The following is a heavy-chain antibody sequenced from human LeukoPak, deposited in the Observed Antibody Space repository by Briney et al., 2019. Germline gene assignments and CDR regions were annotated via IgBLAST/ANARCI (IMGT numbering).Heavy chain of an antibody. J-gene: IGHJ4*02. Sequence: GGSLRLSCAASGFTFSTYEMSWVRQAPGKGLEWVAYIREDGGHTNYVDSVKGRFTISRDNAKNSLYLQMNSLRAEDTAVYYCARASRITNCYDYWGQGTLVTVSS. D-gene: IGHD2-2*01. V-gene: IGHV3-7*01. CDR1: GFTFSTYE. CDR2: IREDGGHT. CDR3: ARASRITNCYDY.